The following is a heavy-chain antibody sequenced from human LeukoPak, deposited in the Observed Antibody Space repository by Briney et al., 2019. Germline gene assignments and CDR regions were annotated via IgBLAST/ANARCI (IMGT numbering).Heavy chain of an antibody. J-gene: IGHJ4*02. D-gene: IGHD1-26*01. CDR2: ISSNGGST. V-gene: IGHV3-64*01. Sequence: GGSLRLSCAASGFTFSSYAMHWVRQAPGKGLGYVSAISSNGGSTYYANSVKGRFIISRDNSKNTLYLQMGSLRAEDMAVYYCARGDSGSYVAFDYWGQGTLVTVSS. CDR3: ARGDSGSYVAFDY. CDR1: GFTFSSYA.